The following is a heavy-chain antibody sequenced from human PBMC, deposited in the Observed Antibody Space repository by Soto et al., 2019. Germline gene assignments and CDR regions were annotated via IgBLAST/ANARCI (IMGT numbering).Heavy chain of an antibody. CDR2: IYYSGST. CDR3: ARHPGYTVPTVYATHYFDD. Sequence: QLQLQESGPGLVKPSETLSVTCSVSGDSIGTINYYWGWLRQPPGKGPEWIGSIYYSGSTHYNPSLRGRATISVDTSKNQFSLRLSSVTAADTAVYYCARHPGYTVPTVYATHYFDDWGQGVLATVSS. J-gene: IGHJ4*02. CDR1: GDSIGTINYY. V-gene: IGHV4-39*01. D-gene: IGHD2-8*01.